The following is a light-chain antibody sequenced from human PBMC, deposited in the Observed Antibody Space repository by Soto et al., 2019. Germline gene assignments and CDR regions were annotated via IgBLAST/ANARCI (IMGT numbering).Light chain of an antibody. CDR3: QQTYNTPYT. CDR2: TSG. CDR1: QRITTY. V-gene: IGKV1-39*01. Sequence: IHMTQSPSSLSASVGDRVSITCRASQRITTYLNWYQQKPGEAPKLLISTSGTLQRGVPSRFIGSGSGTDFTLTITGLQRADFATYFCQQTYNTPYTFGQGTNLEIK. J-gene: IGKJ2*01.